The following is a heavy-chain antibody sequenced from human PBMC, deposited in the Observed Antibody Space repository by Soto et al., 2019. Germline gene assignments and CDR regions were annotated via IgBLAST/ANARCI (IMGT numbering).Heavy chain of an antibody. CDR1: GGSISSGGYY. D-gene: IGHD3-22*01. CDR3: ARELRGYYDSSGYSGYYYYGMDV. V-gene: IGHV4-31*03. Sequence: SETLSLTCTVSGGSISSGGYYWSWIRQHPGKGLEWIGYIYYSGSTYYNPSLKSRVTISVDTSKNQFSLKLSSVTAADTAVYYCARELRGYYDSSGYSGYYYYGMDVWGQGTTVTVSS. CDR2: IYYSGST. J-gene: IGHJ6*02.